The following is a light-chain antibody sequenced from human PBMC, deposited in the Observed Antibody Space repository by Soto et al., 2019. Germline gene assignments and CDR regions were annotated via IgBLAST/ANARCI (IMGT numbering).Light chain of an antibody. CDR1: SSDVGSYNL. CDR2: EVS. J-gene: IGLJ1*01. CDR3: CSYAGSNNFFYV. Sequence: QSVLTQPASVSGSPGQSITISCTGTSSDVGSYNLVSWYQQHPGKAPKVMIYEVSKRPSGVPNRFSGSKSGNTASLTISGLQAEDEADYYCCSYAGSNNFFYVLGTGTKVTVL. V-gene: IGLV2-23*02.